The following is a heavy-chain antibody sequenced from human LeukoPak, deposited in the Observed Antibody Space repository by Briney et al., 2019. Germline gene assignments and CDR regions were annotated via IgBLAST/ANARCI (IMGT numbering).Heavy chain of an antibody. J-gene: IGHJ4*02. D-gene: IGHD3-3*01. CDR3: TTDYKREYFWSGYHQLWD. Sequence: PGGSLRLSCAASGFTFSNAWMSWVRQAPGKGLEWVGRIKSKTDGGTTDYAAPVKGRFTISRDDSKNTLYLQMNSLKTEDTAVYYCTTDYKREYFWSGYHQLWDWGQGTLVTVSS. CDR2: IKSKTDGGTT. V-gene: IGHV3-15*01. CDR1: GFTFSNAW.